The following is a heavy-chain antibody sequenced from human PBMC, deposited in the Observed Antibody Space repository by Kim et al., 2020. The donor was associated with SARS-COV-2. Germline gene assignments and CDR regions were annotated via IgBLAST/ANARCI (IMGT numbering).Heavy chain of an antibody. CDR3: ASQTYYDISTRFDY. CDR1: GFTFSSYW. D-gene: IGHD3-9*01. J-gene: IGHJ4*02. Sequence: GGSLRLSCAASGFTFSSYWMSWVRQAPGKGLEWVANIKQDGSEKYYVDSVKGRFTISRDNAKNSLYLQMNSLRAEDTAVYYCASQTYYDISTRFDYWGQGTLVTVSS. CDR2: IKQDGSEK. V-gene: IGHV3-7*01.